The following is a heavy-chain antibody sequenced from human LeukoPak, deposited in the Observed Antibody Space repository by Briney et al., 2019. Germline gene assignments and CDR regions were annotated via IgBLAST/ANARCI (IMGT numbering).Heavy chain of an antibody. CDR1: GFTFSSYA. CDR3: AVEYSSSSMGYYFDY. D-gene: IGHD6-6*01. Sequence: GGSLRLSCAASGFTFSSYAMSWVRQAPGKGLEWVAVIWYDGSNKYYADSVKGRFTISRDNSKNTLYLQMNSLRAEDTAVYYCAVEYSSSSMGYYFDYWGQGTLVTVSS. CDR2: IWYDGSNK. V-gene: IGHV3-33*08. J-gene: IGHJ4*02.